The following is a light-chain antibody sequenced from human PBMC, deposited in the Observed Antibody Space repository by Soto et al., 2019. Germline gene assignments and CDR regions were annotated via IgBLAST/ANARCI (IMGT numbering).Light chain of an antibody. J-gene: IGKJ5*01. CDR3: QQYGTSIT. Sequence: EIGLTQSPATPPLSPGERATLSCGASQSISGSYLAWYQQKPGQAPSLLIYGASSRATDIPARFSGTGSEADFTLTIIRLEPEAFEVSYCQQYGTSITFGHGTRLEIK. CDR2: GAS. V-gene: IGKV3-20*01. CDR1: QSISGSY.